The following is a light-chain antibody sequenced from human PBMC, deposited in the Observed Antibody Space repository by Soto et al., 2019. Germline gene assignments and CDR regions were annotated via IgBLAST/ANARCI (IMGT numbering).Light chain of an antibody. CDR2: NNN. V-gene: IGLV1-44*01. CDR3: AAWDDSLNGHVV. Sequence: QSVLTQPPSASGTPGQRVTISCSGSISNIGSNTVNWYQQLPGTAPKLLIYNNNQRPSGVPDRFSGSKSGTSASLAISGLQSEDEAAYYCAAWDDSLNGHVVFGGGTKLTVL. J-gene: IGLJ2*01. CDR1: ISNIGSNT.